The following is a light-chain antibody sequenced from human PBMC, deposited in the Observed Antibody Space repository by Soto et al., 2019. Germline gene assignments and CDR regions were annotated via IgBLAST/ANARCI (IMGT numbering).Light chain of an antibody. CDR1: QSVSSN. V-gene: IGKV3-15*01. Sequence: EIVVTQSPATLSVSPGERATLSCRASQSVSSNLAWYQQKPGQAPRLLIYGASTRATGIPARFSGSGSGTEFTLTISSLQSEDFAVYYCQQYNNWPQTFGGGTKVDIK. J-gene: IGKJ4*01. CDR3: QQYNNWPQT. CDR2: GAS.